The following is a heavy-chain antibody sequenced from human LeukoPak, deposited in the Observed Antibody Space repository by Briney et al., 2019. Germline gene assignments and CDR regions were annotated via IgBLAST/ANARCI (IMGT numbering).Heavy chain of an antibody. CDR3: ARDCSGGSCYYWFDP. CDR2: ISAYNGNT. V-gene: IGHV1-18*01. Sequence: GASVKVSCKASGYTFTSYGISWVRQAPGQGLEWMGWISAYNGNTNYAQKLQGRVTMTTGTSTSTAYMELRSLRSDDTAVYYCARDCSGGSCYYWFDPWGQGTLVTVSS. D-gene: IGHD2-15*01. CDR1: GYTFTSYG. J-gene: IGHJ5*02.